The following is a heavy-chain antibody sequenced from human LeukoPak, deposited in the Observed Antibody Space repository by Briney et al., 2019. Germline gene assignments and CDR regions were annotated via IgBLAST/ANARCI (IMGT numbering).Heavy chain of an antibody. CDR3: ARDRGFGDYGIDF. Sequence: RPSETLSLTCTVSGGSSSSYYWSWIRQTPRKGLEWIGYVTYSGSTKYTLSLKSRLTMSVDTSRNQFSLKLTSVTAADTAVYYCARDRGFGDYGIDFWGQGTLVTVSS. CDR2: VTYSGST. D-gene: IGHD4-17*01. CDR1: GGSSSSYY. V-gene: IGHV4-59*01. J-gene: IGHJ4*02.